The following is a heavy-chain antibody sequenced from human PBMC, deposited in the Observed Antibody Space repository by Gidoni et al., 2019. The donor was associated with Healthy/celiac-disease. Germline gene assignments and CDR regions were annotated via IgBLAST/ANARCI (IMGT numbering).Heavy chain of an antibody. Sequence: EVQLLVSGGGLVQPGGSLRLSCPVSGYTLSSYAMRWVRQAPGKGLEWVSASSGSGGSTYYADSVKGRFTISRDNSKNTLYLQMNSLRAEDTAVYYCAKAVAGQLFDYWGQGTLVTVSS. V-gene: IGHV3-23*01. CDR1: GYTLSSYA. D-gene: IGHD6-19*01. CDR3: AKAVAGQLFDY. CDR2: SSGSGGST. J-gene: IGHJ4*02.